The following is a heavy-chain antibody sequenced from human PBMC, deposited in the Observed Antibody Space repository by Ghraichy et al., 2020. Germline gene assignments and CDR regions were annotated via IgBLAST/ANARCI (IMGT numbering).Heavy chain of an antibody. D-gene: IGHD2-8*02. CDR3: AVTPTGGVSYYYYGLYV. CDR1: GYTFTRYD. V-gene: IGHV1-8*03. CDR2: MDPNSGNT. J-gene: IGHJ6*02. Sequence: ASVKVSCKASGYTFTRYDINWVRQATGQGLEWMGWMDPNSGNTGYAQKFQGRVTITRNTSISTAYMELSSLTSEDTAVYYCAVTPTGGVSYYYYGLYVWGQGTTVTVSS.